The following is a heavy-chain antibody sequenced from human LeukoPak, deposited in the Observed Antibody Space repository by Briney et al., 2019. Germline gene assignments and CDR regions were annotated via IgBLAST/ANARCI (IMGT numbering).Heavy chain of an antibody. Sequence: SETLSLTCAVYGGSFSGYYWSWIRQPPGKGLEWIGEINHSGGTNYNPSLKSRVTISVDTSKNQFSLKLSSVTAADTAVYYCARTPHYYGSGSYYRYNWFDPWGQGTLVTVSS. D-gene: IGHD3-10*01. V-gene: IGHV4-34*01. CDR2: INHSGGT. CDR1: GGSFSGYY. CDR3: ARTPHYYGSGSYYRYNWFDP. J-gene: IGHJ5*02.